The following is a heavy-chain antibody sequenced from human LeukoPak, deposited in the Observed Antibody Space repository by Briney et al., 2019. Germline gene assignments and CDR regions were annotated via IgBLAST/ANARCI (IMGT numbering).Heavy chain of an antibody. CDR2: IKQDGSEK. J-gene: IGHJ6*02. CDR3: ARDGPRITIFGVVTYYGMDV. CDR1: GLTFSSYW. Sequence: GGSLRLSCAASGLTFSSYWMSWVRQAPGKGLEWVANIKQDGSEKYYVDSVKGRFTISRDNAKNSLYLQMNSLRAEDTAVYYCARDGPRITIFGVVTYYGMDVWGQGTTVTVSS. V-gene: IGHV3-7*05. D-gene: IGHD3-3*01.